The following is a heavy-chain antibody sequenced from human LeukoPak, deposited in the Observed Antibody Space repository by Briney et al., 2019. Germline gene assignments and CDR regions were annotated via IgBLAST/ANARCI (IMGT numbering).Heavy chain of an antibody. CDR1: GGSISSYY. CDR2: IYYSGST. V-gene: IGHV4-59*08. D-gene: IGHD4-17*01. Sequence: SETLSLTCTVSGGSISSYYWRWIRQPPGKGLEWIGYIYYSGSTNYNPSLKSRVTISVDTSKNQFSLKLSSVTAADTAVYYCARHTVTAPDAFDIWGQGTMVTVSS. J-gene: IGHJ3*02. CDR3: ARHTVTAPDAFDI.